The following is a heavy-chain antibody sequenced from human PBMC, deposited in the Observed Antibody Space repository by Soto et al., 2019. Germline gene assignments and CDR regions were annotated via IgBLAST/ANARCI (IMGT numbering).Heavy chain of an antibody. Sequence: QVQLQESGPGLVKPSHTLSLTCSVSGESINSGGYYWSWIRHHPGKGLEWIGYNYDCESAYYNPSLKSRVTISMDTSKNHFAMKLSSVTAADTAVYYCARASSSSSAADYWGQGTQVTVSS. CDR1: GESINSGGYY. J-gene: IGHJ4*02. CDR3: ARASSSSSAADY. CDR2: NYDCESA. V-gene: IGHV4-31*03. D-gene: IGHD6-6*01.